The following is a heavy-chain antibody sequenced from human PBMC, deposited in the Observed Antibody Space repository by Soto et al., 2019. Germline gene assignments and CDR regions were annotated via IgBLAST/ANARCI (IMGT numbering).Heavy chain of an antibody. CDR1: GFSLTTTGED. Sequence: SGPTLVNPTETRTLTCTFSGFSLTTTGEDVNRIRQPPGKPLECLGLFYWDDDKRYSLSLQHRLIISKDTSKGQVVLTLANMAPEDTGTYYCAQRYSSGLNVLAGYFDYWGQGTLVTVSS. CDR2: FYWDDDK. J-gene: IGHJ4*02. CDR3: AQRYSSGLNVLAGYFDY. D-gene: IGHD6-19*01. V-gene: IGHV2-5*02.